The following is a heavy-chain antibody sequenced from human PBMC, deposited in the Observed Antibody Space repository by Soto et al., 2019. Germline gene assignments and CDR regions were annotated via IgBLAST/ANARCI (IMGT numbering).Heavy chain of an antibody. Sequence: QVQLVQSGGEVKKPGASVKVSCKASGYTFADSGISWVRQAPGQGLEWLGWSSAYNGDTEYAQKFQGRVTMTTDTSTSTAYMELRSLTSDETPVYDGARARAAAVVPVDFWGQGNGVTVSS. CDR3: ARARAAAVVPVDF. CDR1: GYTFADSG. V-gene: IGHV1-18*01. D-gene: IGHD2-2*01. J-gene: IGHJ4*02. CDR2: SSAYNGDT.